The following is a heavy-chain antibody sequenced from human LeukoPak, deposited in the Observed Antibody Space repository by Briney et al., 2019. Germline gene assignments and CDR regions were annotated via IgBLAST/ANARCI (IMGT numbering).Heavy chain of an antibody. V-gene: IGHV1-46*01. Sequence: GASVKVSCKAFGYTFTSNYMHWVRQAPGQGPEWMGVISPSGGSTTYAQKFQGRVTLTRDMSTSTDYLELSSLRSEDMAVYYCAKDPPVTFGGVYYYMDVWGKGTTVTISS. D-gene: IGHD3-16*01. CDR1: GYTFTSNY. J-gene: IGHJ6*03. CDR3: AKDPPVTFGGVYYYMDV. CDR2: ISPSGGST.